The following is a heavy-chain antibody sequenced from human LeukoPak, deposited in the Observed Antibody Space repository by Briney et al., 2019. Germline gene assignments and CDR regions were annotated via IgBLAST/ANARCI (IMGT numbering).Heavy chain of an antibody. J-gene: IGHJ4*02. Sequence: ASVKVSCKASGYTFTGYYMHWVRQAPGQGLEWMGRINPNSGGTNYAQKFQGRVIMTRDTSISTAYMELSRLRSDDTAVYYCARPGPLRGIGMSVNDYWGQGTLVTVSS. CDR3: ARPGPLRGIGMSVNDY. V-gene: IGHV1-2*06. CDR1: GYTFTGYY. D-gene: IGHD1-26*01. CDR2: INPNSGGT.